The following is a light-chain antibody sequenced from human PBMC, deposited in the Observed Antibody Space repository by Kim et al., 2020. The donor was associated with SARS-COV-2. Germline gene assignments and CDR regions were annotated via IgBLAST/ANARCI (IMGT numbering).Light chain of an antibody. V-gene: IGLV2-23*02. Sequence: QSALTQPASVSGSPGQSITISCTGTSSDVGNYDLVSWYQQHPGKAPKLMIYEVSKRPSGVSNRFSGSKSGNTASLTISGLQAEDEADYYCCSYASTSTYVFGTGTTLTVL. J-gene: IGLJ1*01. CDR1: SSDVGNYDL. CDR3: CSYASTSTYV. CDR2: EVS.